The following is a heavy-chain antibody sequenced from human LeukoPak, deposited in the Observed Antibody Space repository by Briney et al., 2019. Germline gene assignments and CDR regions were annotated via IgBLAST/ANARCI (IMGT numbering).Heavy chain of an antibody. CDR3: AKSSGSWEGFDY. CDR1: GGSISSGSYY. CDR2: IYTSGST. V-gene: IGHV4-61*02. D-gene: IGHD1-26*01. Sequence: KPSQTLSLTCTVSGGSISSGSYYWSWIRQPAGKGLEWIGRIYTSGSTNYNPSLKSRVTISVDTSKNQFSLKLSSVTAADTAVYYCAKSSGSWEGFDYWGQGTLVTVSS. J-gene: IGHJ4*02.